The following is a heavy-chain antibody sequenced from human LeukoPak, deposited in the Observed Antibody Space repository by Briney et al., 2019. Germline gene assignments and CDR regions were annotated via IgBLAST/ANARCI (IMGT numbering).Heavy chain of an antibody. CDR1: GFSFSDFY. CDR2: IGTRSNPI. D-gene: IGHD1-26*01. J-gene: IGHJ4*02. V-gene: IGHV3-11*01. Sequence: GGSLRLSCAASGFSFSDFYMSWIRQAPGMGLEWISYIGTRSNPICYADSVKGRFTISRDDAKNSLYLQMNSLRDEDTAVYFCAREARGSGRDFDYWGQGILVTVSS. CDR3: AREARGSGRDFDY.